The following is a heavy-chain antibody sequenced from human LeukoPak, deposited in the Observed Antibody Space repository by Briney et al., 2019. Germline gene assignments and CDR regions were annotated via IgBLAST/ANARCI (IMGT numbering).Heavy chain of an antibody. J-gene: IGHJ4*02. Sequence: GGSLTLSCTVSGFTFEDFAMTWVRQAPGKGLEWVGFIRRRSYGGTTDYAAPVKGRFTISIDDSKSIAFLQMNSLKTEDTAIYFCSRDSHGDDVYDYWGQGTLVTVSS. CDR2: IRRRSYGGTT. V-gene: IGHV3-49*04. CDR3: SRDSHGDDVYDY. CDR1: GFTFEDFA. D-gene: IGHD1-1*01.